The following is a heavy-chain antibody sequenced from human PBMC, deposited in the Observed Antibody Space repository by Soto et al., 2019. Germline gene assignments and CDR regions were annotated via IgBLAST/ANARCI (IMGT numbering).Heavy chain of an antibody. CDR1: GGTFSSYS. CDR3: ARDGLSWGSGSYYNGMDV. J-gene: IGHJ6*02. D-gene: IGHD3-10*01. CDR2: IIPIFGTA. Sequence: ASVKVSCKASGGTFSSYSISWVRQAPGQGLERMGGIIPIFGTANYAQKFQGRVTITADESTSTAYMELNSLRAEDTAVYYCARDGLSWGSGSYYNGMDVWGQGTTVTVSS. V-gene: IGHV1-69*13.